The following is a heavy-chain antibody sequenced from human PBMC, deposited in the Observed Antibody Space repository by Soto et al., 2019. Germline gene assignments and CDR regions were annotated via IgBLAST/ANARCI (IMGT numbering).Heavy chain of an antibody. V-gene: IGHV1-69*01. D-gene: IGHD6-19*01. CDR1: GDTFRTYA. CDR3: ARGGMSVAGLIF. J-gene: IGHJ4*02. CDR2: IIPVFGTT. Sequence: QVQMVQSGAEVKKPGSSVKVSRKASGDTFRTYAINWVRQAPGQGLEWMGGIIPVFGTTDYAQKFQGRVTIVADESTTTAYMELRRLTSEDTAVYYCARGGMSVAGLIFWGQGTLVTVSS.